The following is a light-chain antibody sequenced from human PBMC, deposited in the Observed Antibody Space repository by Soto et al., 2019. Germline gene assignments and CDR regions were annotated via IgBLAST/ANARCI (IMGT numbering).Light chain of an antibody. V-gene: IGKV1-5*01. Sequence: DIQRTQSPSTLSASVGDRVTITCRASQSISSWLAWYQQKPGTAPNLLIYDASSLESGVPSRFSGSGSGTEFTLTIRSLKPDDFATYYCQQYNSHWTFGQGTKVDIK. J-gene: IGKJ1*01. CDR1: QSISSW. CDR3: QQYNSHWT. CDR2: DAS.